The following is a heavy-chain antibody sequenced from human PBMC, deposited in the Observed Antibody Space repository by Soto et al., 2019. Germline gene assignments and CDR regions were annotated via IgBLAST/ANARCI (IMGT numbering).Heavy chain of an antibody. D-gene: IGHD3-9*01. V-gene: IGHV4-34*01. CDR2: INHSGST. CDR1: GGSFSGYY. CDR3: ARGRGHYDILTGRLSYYYGMDV. Sequence: TSETLSLTCAVYGGSFSGYYWSWIRQPPGKGLEWIGEINHSGSTNYNPSLKSRVTISVDTSKNQFSLKLSSVTAADTAVYYCARGRGHYDILTGRLSYYYGMDVWGQGTTVTVSS. J-gene: IGHJ6*02.